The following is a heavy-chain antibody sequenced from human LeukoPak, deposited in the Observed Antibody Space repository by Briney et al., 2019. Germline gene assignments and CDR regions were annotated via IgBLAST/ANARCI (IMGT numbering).Heavy chain of an antibody. Sequence: GGSLRLSCAASGFTFSNAWMSWVRQAPGKGLEWVGRIKSKTDGGTTDYAAPVKGRFTISRDDSKNTLYLQMNSLKAEDTAVYYCTTFFVYDFWSGGGFPPYYMDVWGKGTTVTVSS. V-gene: IGHV3-15*01. CDR2: IKSKTDGGTT. CDR3: TTFFVYDFWSGGGFPPYYMDV. J-gene: IGHJ6*03. CDR1: GFTFSNAW. D-gene: IGHD3-3*01.